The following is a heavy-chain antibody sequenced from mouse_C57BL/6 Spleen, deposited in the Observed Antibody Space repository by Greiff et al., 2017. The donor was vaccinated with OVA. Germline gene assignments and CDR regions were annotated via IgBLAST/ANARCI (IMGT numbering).Heavy chain of an antibody. V-gene: IGHV5-17*01. D-gene: IGHD2-5*01. CDR3: ASTYYSNVYYAMDY. J-gene: IGHJ4*01. Sequence: EVKLQESGGGLVKPGGSLKLSCAASGFTFSDYGMHWVRQAPEKGLEWVAYISSGSSTIYYADTVTGRFTISRDNAKNTLFLQMTSLRSEDTAMYYCASTYYSNVYYAMDYWGQGTSVTVSS. CDR2: ISSGSSTI. CDR1: GFTFSDYG.